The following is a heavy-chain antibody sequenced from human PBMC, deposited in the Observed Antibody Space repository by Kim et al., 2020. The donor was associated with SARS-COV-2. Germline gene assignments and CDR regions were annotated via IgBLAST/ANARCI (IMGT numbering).Heavy chain of an antibody. CDR1: GGSFSGYY. D-gene: IGHD3-10*01. V-gene: IGHV4-34*01. J-gene: IGHJ3*02. Sequence: SETLSLTCAVYGGSFSGYYWSWIRQPPGKGLEWIGEINHSGSTNYNPSLKSRVTISVDTSKNQFSLKLSSVTAADTAVYYCARGLDWIGGAFDIWGQGTMVTVSS. CDR2: INHSGST. CDR3: ARGLDWIGGAFDI.